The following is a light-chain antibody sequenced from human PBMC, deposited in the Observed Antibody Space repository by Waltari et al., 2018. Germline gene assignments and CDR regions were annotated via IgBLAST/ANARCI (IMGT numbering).Light chain of an antibody. CDR3: HVWHPHVDPGV. CDR1: NIGTYS. Sequence: SYVVTQPPSVSVAPGETATITCGVANIGTYSVPWYQQKAGQAPVLVIFYDRDRPSGIPDRFSGSNSGNTATLTISRVEAGDEARYYCHVWHPHVDPGVFGTGTEVTVL. CDR2: YDR. J-gene: IGLJ1*01. V-gene: IGLV3-21*04.